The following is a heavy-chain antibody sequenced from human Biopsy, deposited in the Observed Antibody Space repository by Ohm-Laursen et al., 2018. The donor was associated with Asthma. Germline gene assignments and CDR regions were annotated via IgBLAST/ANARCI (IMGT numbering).Heavy chain of an antibody. CDR3: ARGDSSNWSHYYFDY. V-gene: IGHV3-53*01. J-gene: IGHJ4*02. Sequence: GSLRLSCSASGFAVSRDHMFWARQAPGKGLEWVSVIYSGGTSHTADSVRGRFTISRDYSKNTLYLQMHSLRAEDTAVYYCARGDSSNWSHYYFDYWGQGTLVTVSS. D-gene: IGHD3-22*01. CDR2: IYSGGTS. CDR1: GFAVSRDH.